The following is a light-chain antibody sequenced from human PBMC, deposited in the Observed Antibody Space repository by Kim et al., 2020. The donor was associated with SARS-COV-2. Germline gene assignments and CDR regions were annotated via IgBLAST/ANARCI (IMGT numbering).Light chain of an antibody. CDR2: DNN. J-gene: IGLJ2*01. CDR3: GTWDSSVRVVV. V-gene: IGLV1-51*01. CDR1: SSNIGKNY. Sequence: QSVLTQPPSVSAAPGQKVTISCSGSSSNIGKNYVSWYQQLPKTAPKLLIYDNNERPSGIPDRFSGSKSGTSATLGITGLQTGDEADYYCGTWDSSVRVVVFGGGTQLTVL.